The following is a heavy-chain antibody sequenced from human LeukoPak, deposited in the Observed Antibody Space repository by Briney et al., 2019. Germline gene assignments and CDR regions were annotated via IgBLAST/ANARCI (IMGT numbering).Heavy chain of an antibody. CDR2: INPNSGAT. CDR3: ARDKVAYYYDSSGYLGY. D-gene: IGHD3-22*01. CDR1: GYTFTGYY. V-gene: IGHV1-2*02. Sequence: ASVKVSCKASGYTFTGYYIHWVRQAPGQGLEWMGWINPNSGATNYAQMFQGRVTMTRDTSISTASMELSSLRSEDTAVYYCARDKVAYYYDSSGYLGYWGQGTLVTVSS. J-gene: IGHJ4*02.